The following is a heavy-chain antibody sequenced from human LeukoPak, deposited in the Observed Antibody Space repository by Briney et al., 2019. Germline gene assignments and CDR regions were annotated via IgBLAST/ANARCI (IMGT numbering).Heavy chain of an antibody. CDR2: ISSSGSTI. D-gene: IGHD6-13*01. CDR1: GFTFSSYE. V-gene: IGHV3-48*03. CDR3: ARDVMGAAAGPFDY. Sequence: PGGSLRLSCAASGFTFSSYEMSWVRQALGKGLEWVSYISSSGSTIYYADSVKGRFTISRDNAKNSLYLQMNSLRAEDTAVYYCARDVMGAAAGPFDYWGQGTLVTVSS. J-gene: IGHJ4*02.